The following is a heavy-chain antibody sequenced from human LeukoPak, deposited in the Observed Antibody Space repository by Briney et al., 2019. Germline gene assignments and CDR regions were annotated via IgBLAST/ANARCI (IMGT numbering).Heavy chain of an antibody. D-gene: IGHD3-9*01. CDR2: IYHSGST. CDR3: ARASYDILTGALDAFDI. V-gene: IGHV4-30-2*01. CDR1: GGSISSGGYS. J-gene: IGHJ3*02. Sequence: SETLSLTCAVSGGSISSGGYSWSWIRQPPGKGLEWIGYIYHSGSTYYNPSLKSRVTISVDRSKSQFSLKLSSVTAADTAVYYCARASYDILTGALDAFDIWGQGTMVTVSS.